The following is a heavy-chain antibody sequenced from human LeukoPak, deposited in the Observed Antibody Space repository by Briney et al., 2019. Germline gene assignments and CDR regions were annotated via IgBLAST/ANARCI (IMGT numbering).Heavy chain of an antibody. D-gene: IGHD2-15*01. CDR3: ARHPYCSGGSCYSHYYYMDV. CDR2: INHSGST. CDR1: GGSFSGYY. J-gene: IGHJ6*03. Sequence: SETLSLTCAVYGGSFSGYYWSWIRQPPGKGLEWIGEINHSGSTNYNPSLKSRVTISVDTSKNQFSLKLSSVTAADTAVYYCARHPYCSGGSCYSHYYYMDVWGKGTTVTVSS. V-gene: IGHV4-34*01.